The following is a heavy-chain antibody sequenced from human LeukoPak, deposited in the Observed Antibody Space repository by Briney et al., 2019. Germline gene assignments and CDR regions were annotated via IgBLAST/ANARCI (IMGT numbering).Heavy chain of an antibody. CDR3: ARAEYLIFGVVITY. Sequence: PSETLSLTCTVSGGSISSDDYYWSWIRQPPGKGLEWIGYIYYSGSTYYNPSLKSRVTISVDTSKNQFSLKLSSVTAADTAVYYCARAEYLIFGVVITYWGQGTLLTVSS. CDR2: IYYSGST. V-gene: IGHV4-30-4*01. CDR1: GGSISSDDYY. J-gene: IGHJ4*02. D-gene: IGHD3-3*01.